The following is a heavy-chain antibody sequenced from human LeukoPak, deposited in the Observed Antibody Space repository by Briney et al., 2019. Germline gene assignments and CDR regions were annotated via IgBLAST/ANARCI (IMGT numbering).Heavy chain of an antibody. D-gene: IGHD3-22*01. V-gene: IGHV5-51*01. J-gene: IGHJ6*02. CDR3: ASRSGYDSSGYYYGMDV. CDR1: GYSFTSYW. Sequence: GESLKISCKGSGYSFTSYWIGWVRQMPGKGLEWMGIIYHGDSDTRYSPSFQGQVTISADKSISTAYLQWSSLKASDTAMYYCASRSGYDSSGYYYGMDVWGQGTTVTVSS. CDR2: IYHGDSDT.